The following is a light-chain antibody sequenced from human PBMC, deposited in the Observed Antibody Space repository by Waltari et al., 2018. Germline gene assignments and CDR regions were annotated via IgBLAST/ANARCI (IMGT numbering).Light chain of an antibody. CDR1: SSNIAKHY. Sequence: QSVLTQTPSASGTPGQTVTMSCSGGSSNIAKHYLLWYQQLPGTAPRLVMYSDNERPSGVPDRFSGSKSGTSASLAVSGLRSEDEADYYCAVWDNNLSAWVFGGGTKLTVL. V-gene: IGLV1-47*02. J-gene: IGLJ3*02. CDR2: SDN. CDR3: AVWDNNLSAWV.